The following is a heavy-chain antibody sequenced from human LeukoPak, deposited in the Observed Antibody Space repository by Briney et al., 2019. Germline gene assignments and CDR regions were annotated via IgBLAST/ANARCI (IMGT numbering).Heavy chain of an antibody. V-gene: IGHV5-51*01. J-gene: IGHJ6*02. D-gene: IGHD3-10*01. CDR2: IYPGNSVT. CDR3: ARADQLRWFGDPRRPYYYGMDV. CDR1: GYSFPDYW. Sequence: GESLKISCKASGYSFPDYWIGWVRQPPGKGLEWLGIIYPGNSVTRYSPSFQGQVTISADKSISTAYLQWSSLKASDIAMYYCARADQLRWFGDPRRPYYYGMDVWGQGTTVTVSS.